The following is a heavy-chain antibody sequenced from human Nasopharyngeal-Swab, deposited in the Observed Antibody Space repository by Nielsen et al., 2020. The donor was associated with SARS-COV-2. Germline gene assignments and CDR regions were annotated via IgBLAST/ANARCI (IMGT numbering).Heavy chain of an antibody. D-gene: IGHD2-21*02. CDR1: GFTFSNYG. Sequence: GESLKISCAASGFTFSNYGMHWVRQAPGKGLEWAALIWYDGTNKYYAASVKGRFTISRDNPKNTVYLQMNSLRADDTAIYYCATYGTSATPTAWGQGTLVTVSS. CDR2: IWYDGTNK. V-gene: IGHV3-33*01. CDR3: ATYGTSATPTA. J-gene: IGHJ5*02.